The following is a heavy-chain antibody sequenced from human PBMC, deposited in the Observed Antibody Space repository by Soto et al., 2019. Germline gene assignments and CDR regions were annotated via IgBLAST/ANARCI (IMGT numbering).Heavy chain of an antibody. D-gene: IGHD4-4*01. CDR3: ARGGGKGDSNRVRLYYYGMDV. V-gene: IGHV1-69*13. Sequence: SVKVSCKASGGTFSSYAISWVRQAPGQGLEWMGGIIPIFGTANYAQKFQGRVTITADESTSTAYMELSSLRSEDTAVYYCARGGGKGDSNRVRLYYYGMDVWGQGTTVTVSS. CDR2: IIPIFGTA. CDR1: GGTFSSYA. J-gene: IGHJ6*02.